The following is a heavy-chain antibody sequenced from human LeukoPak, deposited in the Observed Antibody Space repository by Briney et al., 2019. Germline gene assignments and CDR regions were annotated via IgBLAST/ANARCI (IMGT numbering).Heavy chain of an antibody. CDR3: AREVSSGWYYYYMDA. D-gene: IGHD6-19*01. Sequence: SETLSLTCTVSGGSISSYYWSWIRQPPGKGLEWIGYIYYSGSTNYNPSLKSRVTISVDTSKNQFSLKLSSVTAADTAVYYCAREVSSGWYYYYMDAWGKGTTVTVSS. J-gene: IGHJ6*03. CDR2: IYYSGST. V-gene: IGHV4-59*01. CDR1: GGSISSYY.